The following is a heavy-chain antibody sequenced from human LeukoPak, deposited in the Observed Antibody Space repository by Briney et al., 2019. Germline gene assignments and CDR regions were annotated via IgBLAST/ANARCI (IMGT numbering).Heavy chain of an antibody. D-gene: IGHD4-11*01. CDR2: IYYSGST. CDR1: GGSISSGGYY. J-gene: IGHJ4*02. Sequence: SETLSLTCTVSGGSISSGGYYWSWIRQHPGTGLEWIGYIYYSGSTYYNPSLKSRVTISVDTSKNQFSLKLSSVTAADTAVYYCARATDYSNYGYFDYWGQGTLVTVSS. CDR3: ARATDYSNYGYFDY. V-gene: IGHV4-31*03.